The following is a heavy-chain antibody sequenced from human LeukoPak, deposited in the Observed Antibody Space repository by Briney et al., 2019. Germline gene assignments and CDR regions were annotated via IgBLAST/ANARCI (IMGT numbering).Heavy chain of an antibody. CDR3: ASFNPTVVTKYFDY. J-gene: IGHJ4*02. V-gene: IGHV4-34*01. Sequence: SETLSLTCAVYGGSFSGYYWSWIRQPPGKGLEWIGEINHSGSTNYNPSLKSRVTISVDTSKNQLSLKLSSVTAADTAVYYCASFNPTVVTKYFDYWGQGTLVTVSS. D-gene: IGHD4-23*01. CDR2: INHSGST. CDR1: GGSFSGYY.